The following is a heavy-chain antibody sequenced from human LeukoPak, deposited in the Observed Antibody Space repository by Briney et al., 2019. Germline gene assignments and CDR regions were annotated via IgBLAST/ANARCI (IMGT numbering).Heavy chain of an antibody. D-gene: IGHD2-15*01. Sequence: GESLKISCKGSGYSFTSYWISWVRQMPGKGLEWMGRIDPSDSYTNYSPSFQGHVTISADKSINTAYPQWSSLKASDTAMYYCARGYCSGGSCYSSAEYFQHWGQGTLVTVSS. CDR2: IDPSDSYT. CDR3: ARGYCSGGSCYSSAEYFQH. J-gene: IGHJ1*01. CDR1: GYSFTSYW. V-gene: IGHV5-10-1*01.